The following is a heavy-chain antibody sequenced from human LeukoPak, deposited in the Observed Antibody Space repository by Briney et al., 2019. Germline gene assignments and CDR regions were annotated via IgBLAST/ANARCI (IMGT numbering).Heavy chain of an antibody. J-gene: IGHJ4*02. V-gene: IGHV3-74*01. CDR2: INSDESIT. D-gene: IGHD1-26*01. CDR1: GFTFSSSW. Sequence: GGSLRLSCAASGFTFSSSWMYWVRQAPGKGLVWVSRINSDESITTYADSVTDRFTISRDTAKNTLYLQMNSLTAEDTAAYYCAAEGSGGIDYWGQGTLVTVSS. CDR3: AAEGSGGIDY.